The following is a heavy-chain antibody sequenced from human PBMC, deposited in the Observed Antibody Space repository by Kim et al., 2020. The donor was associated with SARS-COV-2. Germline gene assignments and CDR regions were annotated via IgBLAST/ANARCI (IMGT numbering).Heavy chain of an antibody. J-gene: IGHJ6*02. D-gene: IGHD3-10*01. CDR3: ARAVRAGRHYYYYYGMDV. V-gene: IGHV3-30*07. Sequence: KGRFPISRDNSKNTLYLQMNSLRAEDTAVYYCARAVRAGRHYYYYYGMDVWGQGTTVTVSS.